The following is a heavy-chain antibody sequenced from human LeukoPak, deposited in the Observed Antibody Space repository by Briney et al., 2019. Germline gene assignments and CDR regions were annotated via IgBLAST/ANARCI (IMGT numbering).Heavy chain of an antibody. J-gene: IGHJ4*02. Sequence: SVKVSCKASGGTFNNYAITWVRQAPGQGLEWMGRIIPIFGTANYAQKFQGRVTITTEESTSTAYMELSSLRSEDTAVYYCAMVAYYDFWSGIYYFDYWGQGTLVTVSS. CDR1: GGTFNNYA. CDR2: IIPIFGTA. D-gene: IGHD3-3*01. V-gene: IGHV1-69*05. CDR3: AMVAYYDFWSGIYYFDY.